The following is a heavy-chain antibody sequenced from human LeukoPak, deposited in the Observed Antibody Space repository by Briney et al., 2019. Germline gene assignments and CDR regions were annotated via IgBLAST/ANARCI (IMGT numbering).Heavy chain of an antibody. CDR3: ARGDGAVAGAYLGYYGMDV. V-gene: IGHV3-21*01. Sequence: PGRSLRLSCAASGFTFSSYSMNWVRQAPGKGLEWVSSISSSSSYIYYADSVKGRFTISRDNAKNSLYLQMNSLRAEDTAVYYCARGDGAVAGAYLGYYGMDVWGQGTTVTVSS. CDR1: GFTFSSYS. J-gene: IGHJ6*02. CDR2: ISSSSSYI. D-gene: IGHD6-19*01.